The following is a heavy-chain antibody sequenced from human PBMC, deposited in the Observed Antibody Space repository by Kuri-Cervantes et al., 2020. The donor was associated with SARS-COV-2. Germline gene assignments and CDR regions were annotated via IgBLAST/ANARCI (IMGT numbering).Heavy chain of an antibody. J-gene: IGHJ4*02. CDR2: IYWYDDK. V-gene: IGHV2-5*01. CDR1: GFSLTTSGVG. CDR3: AHITYDSTGYYSPDGDFDF. Sequence: SGPTLVKPTQTLTLTCTFSGFSLTTSGVGVGWIRQPPGKALEWLALIYWYDDKHFSPSLRSRLTITKGTSKNQVVLTMTNMDPVDTATYYCAHITYDSTGYYSPDGDFDFWGQGTLVTVSS. D-gene: IGHD3-22*01.